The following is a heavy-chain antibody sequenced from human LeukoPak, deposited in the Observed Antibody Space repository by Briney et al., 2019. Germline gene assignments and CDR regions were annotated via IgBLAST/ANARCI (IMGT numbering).Heavy chain of an antibody. CDR3: AKGPYYYDSSGYSPFDY. J-gene: IGHJ4*02. CDR1: GFTFDDYG. CDR2: IPWNGGRT. V-gene: IGHV3-20*04. Sequence: GGSLRLSCAASGFTFDDYGLSWVRQVPGKGLEWVSGIPWNGGRTTYADSVKGRFTISRDNAKNSLYLQMNSLRAEDTAVYYCAKGPYYYDSSGYSPFDYWGQGTLVTVSS. D-gene: IGHD3-22*01.